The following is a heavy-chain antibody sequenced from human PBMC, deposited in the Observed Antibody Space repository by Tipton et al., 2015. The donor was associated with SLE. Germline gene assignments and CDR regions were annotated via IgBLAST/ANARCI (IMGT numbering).Heavy chain of an antibody. D-gene: IGHD3-3*01. CDR3: ARGNTIFGVGY. Sequence: LRLSCTVSGGSISSYYWSWIRQPPGKGLEWIGYIYYSGSTNYNPSLKSRVTISVDTSKNQFSLKLSSVTAADTAVYYCARGNTIFGVGYWGQGTLVTVSS. J-gene: IGHJ4*02. CDR2: IYYSGST. CDR1: GGSISSYY. V-gene: IGHV4-59*01.